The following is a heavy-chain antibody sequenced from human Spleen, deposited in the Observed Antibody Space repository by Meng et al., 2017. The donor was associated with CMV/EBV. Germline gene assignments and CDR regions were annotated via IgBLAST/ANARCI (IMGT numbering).Heavy chain of an antibody. J-gene: IGHJ4*02. V-gene: IGHV3-74*01. D-gene: IGHD5-18*01. CDR2: ITADGTIT. CDR3: ARDPGGYPIDF. Sequence: GESLKISCVASGFSFSSYWMHWVRQGPGKGLVWVSRITADGTITSYADSVRGRFTISRDNAKNTLYLHMDSLTAEDTAMYYCARDPGGYPIDFWGQGTLVTVSS. CDR1: GFSFSSYW.